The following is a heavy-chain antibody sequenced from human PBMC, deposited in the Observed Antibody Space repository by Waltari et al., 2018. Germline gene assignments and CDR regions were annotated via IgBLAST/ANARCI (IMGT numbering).Heavy chain of an antibody. J-gene: IGHJ4*02. D-gene: IGHD5-18*01. CDR1: GFPVRSNY. Sequence: EVQLVESGGGLIQPGGSLRLSCAASGFPVRSNYMSWVRQAPGKGLEWVSVIYSGGSTYYADSVKGRFTISRDNSKNTLYLQMNSLRAEDTAVYYCARGMWVVDTAPIDYWGQGTLVTVSS. CDR2: IYSGGST. V-gene: IGHV3-53*01. CDR3: ARGMWVVDTAPIDY.